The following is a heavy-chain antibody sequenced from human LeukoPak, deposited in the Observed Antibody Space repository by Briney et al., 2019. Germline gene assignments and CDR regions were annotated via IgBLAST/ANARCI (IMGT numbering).Heavy chain of an antibody. J-gene: IGHJ4*02. CDR3: ARRIAVAGKTAFDY. Sequence: ASVKVSCKASGYTFTSYYIHWVRQAPGQGLEWMGKINPSGGSRSYAQQFQGRVTMTRDTSTSTVYMELSSLRSEDTAVYYCARRIAVAGKTAFDYWGQGTLVTVSS. CDR2: INPSGGSR. CDR1: GYTFTSYY. V-gene: IGHV1-46*01. D-gene: IGHD6-19*01.